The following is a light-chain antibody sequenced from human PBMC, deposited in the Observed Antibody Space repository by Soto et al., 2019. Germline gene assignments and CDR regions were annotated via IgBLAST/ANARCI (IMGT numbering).Light chain of an antibody. CDR2: DVS. J-gene: IGKJ1*01. Sequence: DIQMTQSPSTLSASVGDRVTITCRASQTISSWLAWYQQKPGKAPELLIYDVSTLESGVPSRFSGSGSGTEFSLTISSLQPDDFATFYCQQYNSFSRTFGQGTKVDI. V-gene: IGKV1-5*01. CDR1: QTISSW. CDR3: QQYNSFSRT.